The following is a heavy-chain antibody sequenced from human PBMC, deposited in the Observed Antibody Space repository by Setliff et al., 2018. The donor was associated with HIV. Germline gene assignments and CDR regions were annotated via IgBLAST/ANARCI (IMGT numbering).Heavy chain of an antibody. V-gene: IGHV3-30*03. J-gene: IGHJ1*01. CDR1: GSSFSNFG. CDR2: ISFDGLNN. CDR3: AIRSLLGLQL. Sequence: GESPKISCVASGSSFSNFGFHWVRQAPGKGLEWVAVISFDGLNNYYADSVKGRFTISRDNSKDTVFLQMNRLSFEDTAVYYCAIRSLLGLQLWGQGSLVTVSS.